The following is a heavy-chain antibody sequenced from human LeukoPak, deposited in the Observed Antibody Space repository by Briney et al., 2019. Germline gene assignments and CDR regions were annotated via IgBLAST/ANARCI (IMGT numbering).Heavy chain of an antibody. CDR3: ATPRDYGGYSLWGKLTPRSYWYFDL. D-gene: IGHD4-23*01. J-gene: IGHJ2*01. CDR1: GGSISSSSYY. CDR2: IYYSGST. V-gene: IGHV4-39*07. Sequence: PSETLSLTCTVSGGSISSSSYYWGWIRQPPGKGLEWIGSIYYSGSTYYNPSLKSRVTISVDTSKNQFSLKLSSVTAADTAVYYCATPRDYGGYSLWGKLTPRSYWYFDLWGRGTLVTVSS.